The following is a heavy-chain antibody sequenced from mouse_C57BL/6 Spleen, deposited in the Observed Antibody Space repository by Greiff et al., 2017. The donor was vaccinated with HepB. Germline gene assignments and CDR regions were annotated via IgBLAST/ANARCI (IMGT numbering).Heavy chain of an antibody. CDR2: IDPSDSYT. J-gene: IGHJ4*01. Sequence: VQLQQPGAELVRPGTSVKLSCKASGYTFTSYWMHWVKQRPGQGLEWIGVIDPSDSYTNYNQKFKGKATLTVDTSSSTAYMQLSSLTSEDSAVYYCARDYYGSSPLAMDYWGQGTSGTVSS. CDR1: GYTFTSYW. V-gene: IGHV1-59*01. CDR3: ARDYYGSSPLAMDY. D-gene: IGHD1-1*01.